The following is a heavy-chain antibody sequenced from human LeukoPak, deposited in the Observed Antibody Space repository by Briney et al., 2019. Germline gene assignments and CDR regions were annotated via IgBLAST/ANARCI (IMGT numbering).Heavy chain of an antibody. D-gene: IGHD3-3*01. CDR1: GGSFSGYY. CDR3: ARCGRKYYDFWSGYSETNWFDP. CDR2: INHSGST. J-gene: IGHJ5*02. Sequence: PSETLSLTCAVYGGSFSGYYWSWIRQPPGKGLEWIGEINHSGSTNYNPSLKSRVTISVDTSKNQFSLKLSSVTAADTAVYYCARCGRKYYDFWSGYSETNWFDPWGQGTLVTVSS. V-gene: IGHV4-34*01.